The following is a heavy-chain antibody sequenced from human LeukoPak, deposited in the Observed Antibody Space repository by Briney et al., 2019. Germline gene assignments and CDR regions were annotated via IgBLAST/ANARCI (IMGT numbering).Heavy chain of an antibody. D-gene: IGHD2-2*01. J-gene: IGHJ5*02. CDR3: ARGPLAGYCSSTSCSRGFDP. CDR1: GGSISSGGYS. Sequence: PSQTVSLTCAVSGGSISSGGYSWSWIRQPPGKGLEWIGYLYHSGSTYYNPSLKSRVTISVDRSKNQFPLKLSSVTAADTAVYYCARGPLAGYCSSTSCSRGFDPWGQGTLVSVST. CDR2: LYHSGST. V-gene: IGHV4-30-2*01.